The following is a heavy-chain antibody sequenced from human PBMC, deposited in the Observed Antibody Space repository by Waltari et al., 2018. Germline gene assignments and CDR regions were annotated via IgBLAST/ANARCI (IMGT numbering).Heavy chain of an antibody. V-gene: IGHV3-30*02. D-gene: IGHD3-10*01. J-gene: IGHJ5*02. CDR3: AKEATVQGLRAGNWFDP. CDR1: GFTFSSYG. CDR2: IRYDGSNK. Sequence: QVQLVESGGGVVQPGGSLRLSCAASGFTFSSYGMHWVRQAPGKGLEWVAFIRYDGSNKYYADSVKGRFTISRDNSKNTLYLQMNSLRAEDTAVYYCAKEATVQGLRAGNWFDPWGQGTLVTVSS.